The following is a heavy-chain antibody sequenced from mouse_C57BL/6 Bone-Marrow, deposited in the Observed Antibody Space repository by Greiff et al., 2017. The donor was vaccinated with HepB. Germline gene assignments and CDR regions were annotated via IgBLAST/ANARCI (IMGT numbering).Heavy chain of an antibody. D-gene: IGHD1-1*01. J-gene: IGHJ3*01. CDR3: ASYYYGSSYEAY. V-gene: IGHV1-64*01. CDR1: GYTFTSYW. CDR2: IHPNSGST. Sequence: QVQLQQPGAELVKPGASVKLTCMASGYTFTSYWMHWVKQRPGQGLEWIGMIHPNSGSTNYNEKFKSKATLTVDKSSSTAYMQLSSLTSEDSAVYYCASYYYGSSYEAYWGQGTLVTVSA.